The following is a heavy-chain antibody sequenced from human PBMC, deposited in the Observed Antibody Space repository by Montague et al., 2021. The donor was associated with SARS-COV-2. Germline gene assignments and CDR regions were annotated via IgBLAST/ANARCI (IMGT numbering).Heavy chain of an antibody. CDR3: ARVTTVTYPYYYYYGMDV. CDR1: GFSLTTTRMC. CDR2: IDWDDDK. D-gene: IGHD4-11*01. V-gene: IGHV2-70*01. J-gene: IGHJ6*02. Sequence: PALVKPTQTLTLTCTFSGFSLTTTRMCVSWIRQPPGKALEWLALIDWDDDKYYSTSLKTRLTISKDTSKNQVVLTMTNMDPVDTATYYCARVTTVTYPYYYYYGMDVWGQGTTVTVSS.